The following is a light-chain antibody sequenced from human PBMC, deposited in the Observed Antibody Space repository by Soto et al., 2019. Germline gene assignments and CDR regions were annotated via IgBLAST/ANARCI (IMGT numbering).Light chain of an antibody. J-gene: IGKJ1*01. V-gene: IGKV3-15*01. CDR2: DTS. CDR1: QFVSSR. CDR3: QEDIQWPPGM. Sequence: DIVVTQSPATLSASPGERVTLSCRASQFVSSRLAWYQQRPGQVPRLLIYDTSTRAHGISARFSGSGSGTEFTLTISSLQSEDFAVYYCQEDIQWPPGMFGPGTTVDSK.